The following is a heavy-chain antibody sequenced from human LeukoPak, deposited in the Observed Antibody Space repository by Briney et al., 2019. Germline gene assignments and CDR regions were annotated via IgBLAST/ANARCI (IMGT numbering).Heavy chain of an antibody. CDR1: RLTFSTSG. J-gene: IGHJ4*02. D-gene: IGHD1-14*01. Sequence: GGSLRLSCTASRLTFSTSGFNWVRQAPGKGLEWVASIGPTGSDRYHADSIKGRFTISRDNANNFLYPQMNSLRAEDTAVYYCATETNGRHYDYWGQGTLLTVSS. CDR3: ATETNGRHYDY. CDR2: IGPTGSDR. V-gene: IGHV3-21*06.